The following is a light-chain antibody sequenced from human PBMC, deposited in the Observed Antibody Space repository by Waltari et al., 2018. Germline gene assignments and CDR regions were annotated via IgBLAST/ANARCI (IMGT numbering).Light chain of an antibody. J-gene: IGLJ2*01. Sequence: QSALTQPASVSGSPGQSITISCTGTSSDVGSYNLVPWYQQHPGKAPKLMIYEVNKRPSGLSNRFSGSKSGNTASLTISGLQAEDEADYYCCSYAGSSTHVVFGGGTKLTVL. CDR3: CSYAGSSTHVV. CDR1: SSDVGSYNL. CDR2: EVN. V-gene: IGLV2-23*02.